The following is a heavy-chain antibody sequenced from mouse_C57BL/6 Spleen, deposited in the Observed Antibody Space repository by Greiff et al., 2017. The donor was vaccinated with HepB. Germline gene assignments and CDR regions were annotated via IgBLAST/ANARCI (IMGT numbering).Heavy chain of an antibody. CDR3: ARALYDYDYFDY. CDR2: ISSGSSTI. J-gene: IGHJ2*01. CDR1: GFTFSDYG. D-gene: IGHD2-4*01. V-gene: IGHV5-17*01. Sequence: EVKLVESGGGLVKPGGSLKLSCAASGFTFSDYGMHWVRQAPEKGLEWVAYISSGSSTIYYADTVKGRFTISRDNAKNTLFLQMTSLRSEDTAMYYCARALYDYDYFDYWGQGTTLTVSS.